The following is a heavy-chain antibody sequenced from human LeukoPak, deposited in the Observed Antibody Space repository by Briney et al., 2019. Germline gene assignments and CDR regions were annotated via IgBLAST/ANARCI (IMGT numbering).Heavy chain of an antibody. Sequence: GASMKVSCKASGYTFTGYFVHWVRQAPGQGLEWMGWINPNSGGTNYAQKFQGWVTMTRDTSISTAYMELSRLRSDDTAVYYCARGVLPAAMRGIGDAFDIWGQGTMVTVSS. CDR3: ARGVLPAAMRGIGDAFDI. D-gene: IGHD2-2*01. J-gene: IGHJ3*02. V-gene: IGHV1-2*04. CDR1: GYTFTGYF. CDR2: INPNSGGT.